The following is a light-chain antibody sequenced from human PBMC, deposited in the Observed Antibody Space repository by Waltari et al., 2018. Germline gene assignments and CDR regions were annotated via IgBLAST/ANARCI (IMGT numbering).Light chain of an antibody. CDR2: DVT. CDR1: NNDVVASTF. CDR3: CSFTATHTLL. Sequence: QSALTQPASVSGSPGQSIPIPCTGTNNDVVASTFLSWYPQPPGTAPQLMIYDVTERPSGISYRFSGSKSANTASLTISGLLPEDEAIYYCCSFTATHTLLFGGGTTVTVL. J-gene: IGLJ2*01. V-gene: IGLV2-14*03.